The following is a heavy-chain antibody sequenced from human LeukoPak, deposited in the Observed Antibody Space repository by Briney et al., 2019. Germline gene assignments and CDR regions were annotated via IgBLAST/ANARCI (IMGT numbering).Heavy chain of an antibody. CDR3: AAGWVCSGGSCYYYFDY. J-gene: IGHJ4*02. V-gene: IGHV1-58*02. CDR1: GFTFTSSA. CDR2: IVVGSDNT. D-gene: IGHD2-15*01. Sequence: TAVKLSCKASGFTFTSSAMQWVRQARGQRLEWIGLIVVGSDNTNYAQKFQERVTITRDMSTSTAYMELSSLRSEDTAVYYCAAGWVCSGGSCYYYFDYWGQGTLVTVSS.